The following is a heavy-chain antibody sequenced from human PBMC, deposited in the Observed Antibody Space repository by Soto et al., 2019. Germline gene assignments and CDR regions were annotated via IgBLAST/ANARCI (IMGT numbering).Heavy chain of an antibody. CDR1: GFTFSDGW. Sequence: EVQLVESGGGLVKPGGSLRLSCAASGFTFSDGWMNWVRQAPGKGLEWVGRIKSKISGGTADYVAPVIGRFTISRDDSKNTVYLQMNSLKIEDTAVYYCTTTGGHLHSDTFDYWGQGALVTVSS. CDR3: TTTGGHLHSDTFDY. D-gene: IGHD2-8*02. CDR2: IKSKISGGTA. V-gene: IGHV3-15*07. J-gene: IGHJ4*02.